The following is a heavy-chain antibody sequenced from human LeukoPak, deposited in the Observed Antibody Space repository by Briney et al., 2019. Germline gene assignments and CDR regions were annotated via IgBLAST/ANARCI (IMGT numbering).Heavy chain of an antibody. CDR2: IYTSGST. V-gene: IGHV4-61*02. D-gene: IGHD3-22*01. CDR1: GGSISSGSYY. CDR3: ARVYYDSSGYLILDY. Sequence: SQTLSLTCTGSGGSISSGSYYWSWIRQPAGKGLEWFGRIYTSGSTNYNPSLKSRVTISVDTSKNQFSLKLSSVTAADTAVYYCARVYYDSSGYLILDYWGQGTLVTVSS. J-gene: IGHJ4*02.